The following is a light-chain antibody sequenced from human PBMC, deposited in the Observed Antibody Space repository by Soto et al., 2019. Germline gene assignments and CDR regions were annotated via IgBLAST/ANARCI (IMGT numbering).Light chain of an antibody. CDR3: CSYAGSSTYV. V-gene: IGLV2-23*01. J-gene: IGLJ1*01. CDR2: EGT. CDR1: SSDVGSYNL. Sequence: QSVLTQPASVSGSPGHSITISCTGTSSDVGSYNLVSWYQQHPGKAPKLMIYEGTKRPSGVSNRFSGSKSGNTASLTISGLQAEDEADYYCCSYAGSSTYVFGTGTKGTVL.